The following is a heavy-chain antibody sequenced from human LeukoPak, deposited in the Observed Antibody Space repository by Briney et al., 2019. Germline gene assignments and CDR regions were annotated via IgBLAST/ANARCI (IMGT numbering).Heavy chain of an antibody. V-gene: IGHV3-7*01. CDR3: ARERPIAAVALDY. J-gene: IGHJ4*02. CDR1: GFTFSSYW. CDR2: IKQDGSEK. Sequence: GGSLRLSCVASGFTFSSYWMSWVRQAPGKGLEWVANIKQDGSEKYHVDSLKGRFTISRDNAENSLYLQMNSLRVDDTAVYYCARERPIAAVALDYWGQGTLVTVSS. D-gene: IGHD6-19*01.